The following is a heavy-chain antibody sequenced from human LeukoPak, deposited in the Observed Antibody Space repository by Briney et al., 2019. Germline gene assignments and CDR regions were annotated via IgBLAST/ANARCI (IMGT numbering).Heavy chain of an antibody. J-gene: IGHJ4*02. V-gene: IGHV3-23*01. Sequence: PGGSLRLSCGASGFTFSSYAMSWVRQAPGKGLEWVSGINDNGSTRFYAASVKGRFTSSRDNPKNTLYLQMNGLRVEDTAVYYCTTLSWPLPSGGVPVPMDWGQGTLVTVSS. CDR2: INDNGSTR. CDR3: TTLSWPLPSGGVPVPMD. D-gene: IGHD3-10*01. CDR1: GFTFSSYA.